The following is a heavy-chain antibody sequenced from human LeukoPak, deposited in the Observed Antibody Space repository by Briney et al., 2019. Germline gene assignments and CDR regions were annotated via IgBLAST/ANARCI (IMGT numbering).Heavy chain of an antibody. CDR3: AREIFGSGSYPDL. CDR1: GFSFDTYA. Sequence: GRSLRLSCAASGFSFDTYAMHWVRQAPGQGLEWVALIWHDGSHKFYSNSVRGQFAISRDNSKNTVYLQMNNLRPDDTAVYYCAREIFGSGSYPDLWGQGTLVTVSS. CDR2: IWHDGSHK. J-gene: IGHJ5*02. V-gene: IGHV3-33*01. D-gene: IGHD3-10*01.